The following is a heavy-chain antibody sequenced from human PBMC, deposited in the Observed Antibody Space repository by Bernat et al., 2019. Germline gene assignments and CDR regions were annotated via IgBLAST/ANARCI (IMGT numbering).Heavy chain of an antibody. CDR1: GFTFSSFG. Sequence: QVQLVESGGGVVQPGRSLRLSCAASGFTFSSFGMHWVRQAPGQGLEWVAVIWYDGSNKYYADAVKGRVTSYRDNSKNALYLQMNSLRAEDTAVYYCARGGVGYYGSGRSTANTADYWGQGTLVTVSS. V-gene: IGHV3-33*01. J-gene: IGHJ4*02. D-gene: IGHD3-10*01. CDR2: IWYDGSNK. CDR3: ARGGVGYYGSGRSTANTADY.